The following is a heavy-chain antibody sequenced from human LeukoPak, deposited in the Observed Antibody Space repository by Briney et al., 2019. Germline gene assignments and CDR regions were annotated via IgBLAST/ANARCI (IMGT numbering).Heavy chain of an antibody. CDR3: ARDSTYYYDSGSSGPHYFDN. J-gene: IGHJ4*02. CDR2: ISSGGTYE. Sequence: PGGSLRLSCAASGFTFSNYAMHWVRQAPGKGLECVSLISSGGTYEYYADSVKGRFTISRDNSKNTLYLQLNSLRAEDTAVYYCARDSTYYYDSGSSGPHYFDNWGQGTLVTVSS. D-gene: IGHD3-10*01. V-gene: IGHV3-30*01. CDR1: GFTFSNYA.